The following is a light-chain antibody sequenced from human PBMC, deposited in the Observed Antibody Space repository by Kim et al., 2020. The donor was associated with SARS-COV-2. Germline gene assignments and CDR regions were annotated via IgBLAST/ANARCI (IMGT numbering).Light chain of an antibody. Sequence: ASVGDRVTHTRRTTPSLSSHLNWYQQKPGRAPKHLMSAASTLQGGVPSRFSGSGSETDFTLTISSLQPEDFATYFCQQNYITPFTFGPGTKVDIK. CDR1: PSLSSH. CDR3: QQNYITPFT. J-gene: IGKJ3*01. CDR2: AAS. V-gene: IGKV1-39*01.